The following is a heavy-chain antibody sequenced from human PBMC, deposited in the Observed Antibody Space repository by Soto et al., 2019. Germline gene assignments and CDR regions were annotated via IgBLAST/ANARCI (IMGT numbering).Heavy chain of an antibody. CDR3: VMGNLLDH. V-gene: IGHV3-23*01. CDR2: ISNSGGTI. CDR1: GFTFDNYA. D-gene: IGHD1-26*01. Sequence: EVQLLEWGGGLVQPGGSLRLSCAASGFTFDNYAMSWVRQAPGAGLDWVSTISNSGGTIYYADSVRGRFTISRDNSKNTVYVQMNNLRAEDTAVYYCVMGNLLDHWGQGTLVTVSS. J-gene: IGHJ4*02.